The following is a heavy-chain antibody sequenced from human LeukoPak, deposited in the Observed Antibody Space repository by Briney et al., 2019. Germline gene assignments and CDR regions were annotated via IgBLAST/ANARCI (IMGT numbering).Heavy chain of an antibody. CDR3: ARDLKAYYDSSGYPFDY. J-gene: IGHJ4*02. CDR2: ISSSSSYI. V-gene: IGHV3-21*01. CDR1: GFTFSSYS. Sequence: KPGGSLRLSCAASGFTFSSYSMNWVRQAPGKGLEWVSSISSSSSYIYYADSVKGLFTISRDNAKNSLYLQMSSLRAEDTAVYYCARDLKAYYDSSGYPFDYWGQGTLVTVSS. D-gene: IGHD3-22*01.